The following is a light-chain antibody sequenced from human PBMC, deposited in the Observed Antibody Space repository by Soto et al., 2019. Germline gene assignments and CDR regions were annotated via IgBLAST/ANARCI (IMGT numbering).Light chain of an antibody. V-gene: IGLV1-40*01. Sequence: QSVLTQPPSVSGAPGQRVTISCTGSSSNIGAGYDVHWYQQLPGTAPKLLIYGNSNRPSGVPDRFSGSKSGTSASLAITGLQAGDEAEYYWPAYDSRLRDLVFRGGTKLTVL. CDR2: GNS. CDR3: PAYDSRLRDLV. J-gene: IGLJ2*01. CDR1: SSNIGAGYD.